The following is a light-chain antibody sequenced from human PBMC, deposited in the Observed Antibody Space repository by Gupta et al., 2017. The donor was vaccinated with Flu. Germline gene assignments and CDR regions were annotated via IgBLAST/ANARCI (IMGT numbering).Light chain of an antibody. V-gene: IGKV1-5*03. J-gene: IGKJ4*02. CDR1: QNIIKW. CDR2: RAS. Sequence: DSQMTHSPSTLSAFVGDSITSTCRASQNIIKWLAWYQQKPGKAPKLLLYRASTLESGVPYRFCGGGDTNELSLTSNIRQNEDSAYYYGQYDSNWRTFGEGTKVEIK. CDR3: QYDSNWRT.